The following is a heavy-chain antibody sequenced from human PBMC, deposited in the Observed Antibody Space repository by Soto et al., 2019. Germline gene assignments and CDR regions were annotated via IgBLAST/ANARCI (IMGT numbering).Heavy chain of an antibody. CDR1: GFTFSNYG. D-gene: IGHD2-2*01. CDR2: IWYDGSNT. CDR3: ARDLMDYLVLSSRPPKYLQTPAY. J-gene: IGHJ4*02. V-gene: IGHV3-33*01. Sequence: GGSLRLSCAASGFTFSNYGMHWVRQAPGKGLEWMAVIWYDGSNTYYADSVKGRFTISRDNSKNTLYLQMNSLRAEDTAMYYCARDLMDYLVLSSRPPKYLQTPAYCGQGTLVTVSS.